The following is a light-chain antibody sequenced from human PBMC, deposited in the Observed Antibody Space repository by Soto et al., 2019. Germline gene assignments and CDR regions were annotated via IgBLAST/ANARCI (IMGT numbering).Light chain of an antibody. CDR3: SSYTSGSTLV. Sequence: QSALTQPASVSGSPGQSITISCTGSSTDVGGYTYVSWYQQFPGKPPKLMIYEVSNRPSGVSNRFSGSKSGNTASLTISWLQAEDEADYYCSSYTSGSTLVFGGGTKLTVL. CDR2: EVS. CDR1: STDVGGYTY. V-gene: IGLV2-14*03. J-gene: IGLJ3*02.